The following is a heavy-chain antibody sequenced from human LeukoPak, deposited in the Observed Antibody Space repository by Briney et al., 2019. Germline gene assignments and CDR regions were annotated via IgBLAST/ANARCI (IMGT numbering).Heavy chain of an antibody. Sequence: PSETLSLTCAVYGGSITGYYWSWIRQTPGRGLEWVGEIHYTGATSYNPSLKSRATISTDTSKNQFSLGLSSVTVADTAVYYCARGNILTGYCFDFWGQGALVTVSS. CDR1: GGSITGYY. CDR2: IHYTGAT. V-gene: IGHV4-34*01. CDR3: ARGNILTGYCFDF. D-gene: IGHD3-9*01. J-gene: IGHJ4*02.